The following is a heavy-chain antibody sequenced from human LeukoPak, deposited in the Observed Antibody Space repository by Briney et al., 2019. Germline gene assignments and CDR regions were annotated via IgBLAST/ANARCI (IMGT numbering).Heavy chain of an antibody. CDR2: IYTSGST. Sequence: SETLSLTCTVSGGSISSYYWSWIRQPAGKGLGWIGRIYTSGSTNYNPSLKSRVTMSVDTSKNQFSLKLSSVTAADTAVYYCARERGSYFFDYWGQGTLVTVSS. CDR1: GGSISSYY. J-gene: IGHJ4*02. D-gene: IGHD1-26*01. V-gene: IGHV4-4*07. CDR3: ARERGSYFFDY.